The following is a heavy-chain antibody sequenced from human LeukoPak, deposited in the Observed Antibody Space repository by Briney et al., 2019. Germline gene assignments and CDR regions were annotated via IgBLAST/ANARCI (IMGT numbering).Heavy chain of an antibody. CDR3: ARKTDSSGSGDY. V-gene: IGHV3-53*01. CDR2: IYSRGGT. Sequence: PGGSLRLSCAASGFTVSSNFMSWVRQAPGKGLECVPVIYSRGGTYYADPVQGRFTISRDASKNTLFLQMNSLRADDTAVYYCARKTDSSGSGDYWGQGTLVTVSS. J-gene: IGHJ4*02. CDR1: GFTVSSNF. D-gene: IGHD3-22*01.